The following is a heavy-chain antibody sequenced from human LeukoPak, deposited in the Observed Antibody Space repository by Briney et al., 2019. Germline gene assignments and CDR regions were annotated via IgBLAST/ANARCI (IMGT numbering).Heavy chain of an antibody. V-gene: IGHV3-48*01. CDR2: ISSSSSSM. CDR1: GFTFRSYS. D-gene: IGHD6-19*01. CDR3: ASRPSIAVAGT. J-gene: IGHJ5*02. Sequence: PTGGSLRLSCAASGFTFRSYSMSWVRQAPGKGLEWVSYISSSSSSMSYADSVKGRFTISRDNANNSLYLQMNSLRAEDTAVYYCASRPSIAVAGTWGQGTLVTVSS.